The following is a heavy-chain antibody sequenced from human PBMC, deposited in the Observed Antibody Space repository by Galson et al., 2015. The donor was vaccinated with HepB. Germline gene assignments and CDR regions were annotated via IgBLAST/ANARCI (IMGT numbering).Heavy chain of an antibody. J-gene: IGHJ4*02. V-gene: IGHV3-7*01. Sequence: SLRLSCAASGFTFSSYWMSWVRQAPGKGLEWVANIKQDGSEKYYVDSVKGRFTISRDNSKNTLYLQLNSLRPEDTAVYYCARDPVGLIVIVMPWGPYFDNWGQGTLVTVSS. D-gene: IGHD2-21*01. CDR1: GFTFSSYW. CDR2: IKQDGSEK. CDR3: ARDPVGLIVIVMPWGPYFDN.